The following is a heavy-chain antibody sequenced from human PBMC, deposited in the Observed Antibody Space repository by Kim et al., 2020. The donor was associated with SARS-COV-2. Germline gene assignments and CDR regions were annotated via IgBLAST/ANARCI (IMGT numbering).Heavy chain of an antibody. CDR3: AGVICGRYRYTDS. J-gene: IGHJ5*01. CDR2: INTDTGNP. Sequence: ASVKVSCRASGYTFTNYAISWVRQAPGQGLEWRGWINTDTGNPTYAQAFTGRFVFSVDTSFSTTYLQISSLKAEDTALYYCAGVICGRYRYTDSWGHGTL. D-gene: IGHD3-16*02. CDR1: GYTFTNYA. V-gene: IGHV7-4-1*02.